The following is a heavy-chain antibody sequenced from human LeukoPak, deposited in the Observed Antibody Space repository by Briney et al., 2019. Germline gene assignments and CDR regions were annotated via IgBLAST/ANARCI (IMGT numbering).Heavy chain of an antibody. CDR3: ARAKCGAARPTACDAFDI. D-gene: IGHD6-6*01. CDR2: INPNSGGT. J-gene: IGHJ3*02. V-gene: IGHV1-2*02. Sequence: GASVKVSCKASGYTFTGYYMHWVRQAPGQGLEWMGWINPNSGGTNYAQKFQGGVTMTRDTSISTAYMELSRLRSDDTAVYYCARAKCGAARPTACDAFDIWGQGTMVTVSS. CDR1: GYTFTGYY.